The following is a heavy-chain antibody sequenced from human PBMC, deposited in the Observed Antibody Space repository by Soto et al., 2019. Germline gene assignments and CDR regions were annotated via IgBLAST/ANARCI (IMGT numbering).Heavy chain of an antibody. D-gene: IGHD3-22*01. CDR2: MNPNSGNT. V-gene: IGHV1-8*01. CDR3: ARHYDSRIYYYGMDV. J-gene: IGHJ6*02. Sequence: QVQLVQSGAEVKNPGASVKVSCKASGYTFTSYDINWVRQATGQGLEWMGWMNPNSGNTGYAQKFQGRVTMTRNTSISTAYMELSSLRSEDTAVYYCARHYDSRIYYYGMDVWGQGTTVTVSS. CDR1: GYTFTSYD.